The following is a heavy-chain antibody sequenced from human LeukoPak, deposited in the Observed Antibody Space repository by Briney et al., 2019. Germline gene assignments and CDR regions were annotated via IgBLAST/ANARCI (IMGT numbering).Heavy chain of an antibody. D-gene: IGHD2-2*01. V-gene: IGHV1-69*13. CDR3: AREGSYCSSTSCLGY. CDR1: GGTSSSYA. J-gene: IGHJ4*02. CDR2: IIPIFGTA. Sequence: ASVKVSCKASGGTSSSYAISWVRQAPGQGLEWMGGIIPIFGTANYAQKFQGRVTITADESTSTAYMELSSLRSEDTAVYYCAREGSYCSSTSCLGYWGQGTLVTVSS.